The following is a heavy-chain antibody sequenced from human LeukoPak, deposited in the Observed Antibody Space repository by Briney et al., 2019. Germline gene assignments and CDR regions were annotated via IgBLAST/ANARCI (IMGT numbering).Heavy chain of an antibody. CDR3: ARDSDSSGSVDY. CDR1: GYTLTSYV. CDR2: INPSGGST. Sequence: GASVKVSCKASGYTLTSYVISWVRQAPGQGLEWMGIINPSGGSTSYAQKFQGRVTMTRDTSTSTVYMELSSLRSEDTAVYYCARDSDSSGSVDYWGQGTLVTVSS. D-gene: IGHD3-22*01. J-gene: IGHJ4*02. V-gene: IGHV1-46*01.